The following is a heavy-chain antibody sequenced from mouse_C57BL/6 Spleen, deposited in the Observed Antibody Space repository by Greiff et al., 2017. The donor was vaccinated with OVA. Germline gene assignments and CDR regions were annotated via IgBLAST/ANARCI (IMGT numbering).Heavy chain of an antibody. J-gene: IGHJ3*01. D-gene: IGHD2-3*01. CDR3: TTDNYDGYYVFAY. V-gene: IGHV14-1*01. CDR1: GFNIKDYY. CDR2: IDPEDGDT. Sequence: VQLQQSGAELVRPGASVKLSCTASGFNIKDYYMHWVKQRPEQGLEWIGRIDPEDGDTEYAPKFQGKATMTADTSSNTAYLQLSSLTSEDTAVYYCTTDNYDGYYVFAYWGQGTLVTVSA.